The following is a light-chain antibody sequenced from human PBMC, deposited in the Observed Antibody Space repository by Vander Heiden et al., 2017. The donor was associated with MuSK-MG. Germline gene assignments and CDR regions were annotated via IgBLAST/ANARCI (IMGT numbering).Light chain of an antibody. CDR1: QNMNTF. CDR3: QQSYRTPLT. J-gene: IGKJ4*01. V-gene: IGKV1-39*01. Sequence: DIQLTPSPSSLSASVGDRVTISCRASQNMNTFLNWFQQKPGKPPTLLIYGTSTLYSGVPSRFSGSGSGTDFTLTISSLQAEDFATYYCQQSYRTPLTFGGGTKVEIK. CDR2: GTS.